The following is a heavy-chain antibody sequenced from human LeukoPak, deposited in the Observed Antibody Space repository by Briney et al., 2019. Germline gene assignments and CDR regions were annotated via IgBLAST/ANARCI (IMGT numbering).Heavy chain of an antibody. CDR1: GFNFSNYA. D-gene: IGHD2-15*01. V-gene: IGHV3-23*01. CDR2: VNSNDRP. J-gene: IGHJ4*02. CDR3: AKARAAVVEAAINY. Sequence: GGSLRLSCAASGFNFSNYAMTWVRQAPGKGLEWVSTVNSNDRPYYADSVKGRFTISRDKSKNTLYLQMNTLRVEDTALYYCAKARAAVVEAAINYWGQGILVTVSP.